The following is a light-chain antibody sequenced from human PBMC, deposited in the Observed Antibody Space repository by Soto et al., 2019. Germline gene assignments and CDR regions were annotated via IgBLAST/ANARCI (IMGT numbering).Light chain of an antibody. CDR2: GAS. CDR1: QSVSSN. Sequence: EIVMTQSPATLSVSPGERATLSCRASQSVSSNLAWHQQKPGQAPRLLIYGASTRATGIPARFSGSGSGTEFTLTISSLQSEDFAVYYCQQYSNWPPYTFGQGTNLEI. J-gene: IGKJ2*01. V-gene: IGKV3-15*01. CDR3: QQYSNWPPYT.